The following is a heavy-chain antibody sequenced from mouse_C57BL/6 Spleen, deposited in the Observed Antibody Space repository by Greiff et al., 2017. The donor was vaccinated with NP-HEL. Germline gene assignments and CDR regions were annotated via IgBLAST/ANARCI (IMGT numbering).Heavy chain of an antibody. CDR1: GYTFTDYE. CDR2: IDPETGGT. D-gene: IGHD1-1*01. J-gene: IGHJ2*01. V-gene: IGHV1-15*01. CDR3: TPTVVAYYFDY. Sequence: QVQLQQSGAELARPGASVTLSCKASGYTFTDYEMHWVKQTPVHGLEWIGAIDPETGGTAYNQKFKGKAILTADKSSSTAYMELRSLTSEDSAVYYCTPTVVAYYFDYWGQGTTLTVSS.